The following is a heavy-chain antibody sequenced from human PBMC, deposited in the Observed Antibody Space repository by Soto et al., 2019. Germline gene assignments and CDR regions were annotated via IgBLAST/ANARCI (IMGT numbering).Heavy chain of an antibody. V-gene: IGHV3-33*01. CDR3: ARDPVPGIAVAGTGFFDY. CDR2: IWYDGSNK. D-gene: IGHD6-19*01. CDR1: GFTFSSYG. J-gene: IGHJ4*02. Sequence: QVQLVESGGGVVQPGRSLRLSCAASGFTFSSYGMHWVRQAPGKGLEWVAVIWYDGSNKYYADSVKGRFTISRDNSKNPLYLQMNSLRAEDTAVYYCARDPVPGIAVAGTGFFDYWGQGTLVTVSS.